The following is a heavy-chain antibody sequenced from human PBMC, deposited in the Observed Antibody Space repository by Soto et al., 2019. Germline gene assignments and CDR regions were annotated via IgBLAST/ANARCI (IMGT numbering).Heavy chain of an antibody. V-gene: IGHV5-51*01. CDR3: ARHGEYGQTQLRLNSFDP. Sequence: GESLKISCKGLGYNFPDYWIAWVRQMPGKGLEYMGIIYPGDSDTRYSPSFQGQVTISADKSISTAYLQWNSLEASDTAMYYCARHGEYGQTQLRLNSFDPWGQRSLVIGSS. CDR1: GYNFPDYW. D-gene: IGHD2-21*01. J-gene: IGHJ5*02. CDR2: IYPGDSDT.